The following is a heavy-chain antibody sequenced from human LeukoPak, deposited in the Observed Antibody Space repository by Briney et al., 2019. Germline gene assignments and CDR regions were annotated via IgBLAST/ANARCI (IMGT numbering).Heavy chain of an antibody. V-gene: IGHV4-31*03. J-gene: IGHJ6*02. D-gene: IGHD3-9*01. CDR2: IYYSGST. CDR1: GGSISSGGYY. CDR3: ARMLRYFDWSGSY. Sequence: SETLSLTCTVSGGSISSGGYYWSWIRQHPGKGLEWIGYIYYSGSTYYNPSLKSRVTISVDTSKNQFSLKLSSVTAADTAVYYCARMLRYFDWSGSYWGQGTTVTVSS.